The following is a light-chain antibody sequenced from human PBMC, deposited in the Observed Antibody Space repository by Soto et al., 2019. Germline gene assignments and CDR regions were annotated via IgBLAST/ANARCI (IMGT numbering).Light chain of an antibody. J-gene: IGKJ1*01. V-gene: IGKV3-15*01. CDR2: GAS. Sequence: ETVMTQSPATLSVSPGERATLSCRASQSVGSNLAWYQQKPGQAPRLLIYGASTRATGIPARFSGSGSGTEFTLTITSLQSEDFAVYYCQQYNNWPPWTFGQGTKGEIK. CDR3: QQYNNWPPWT. CDR1: QSVGSN.